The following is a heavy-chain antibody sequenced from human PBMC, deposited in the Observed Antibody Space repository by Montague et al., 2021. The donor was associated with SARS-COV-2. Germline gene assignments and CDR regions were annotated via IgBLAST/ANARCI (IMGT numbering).Heavy chain of an antibody. CDR3: AAGGTERSTTLAVVFYPLLDS. J-gene: IGHJ4*02. CDR2: IGHTGSF. Sequence: SETLSLTCAVYGGSLSGHSWSWVRQAPEKGLLWYGGIGHTGSFKYYTSSKNRLIMMFDAARSQFSLRMTSVIAADTSIYYCAAGGTERSTTLAVVFYPLLDSWGQGTLVTVSS. V-gene: IGHV4-34*01. D-gene: IGHD2/OR15-2a*01. CDR1: GGSLSGHS.